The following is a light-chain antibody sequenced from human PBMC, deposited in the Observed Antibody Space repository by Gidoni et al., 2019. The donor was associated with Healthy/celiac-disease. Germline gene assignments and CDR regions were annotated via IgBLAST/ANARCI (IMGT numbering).Light chain of an antibody. CDR1: QSISSY. CDR2: AAS. V-gene: IGKV1-39*01. CDR3: QQRYMSPIT. Sequence: DMEVTQSPSSLSASVGDRVTITCRASQSISSYLNWYQQKPGKAPKLLIYAASSLQSGVPSRFSGSGSGTDFTLTISSRHSEDFASYYCQQRYMSPITFGAGTKVEIK. J-gene: IGKJ4*02.